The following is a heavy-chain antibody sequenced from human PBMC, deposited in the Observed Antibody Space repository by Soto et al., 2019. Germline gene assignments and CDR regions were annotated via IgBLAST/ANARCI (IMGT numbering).Heavy chain of an antibody. J-gene: IGHJ3*01. CDR2: IGSSSSTI. CDR1: ECSFSSYI. V-gene: IGHV3-48*02. D-gene: IGHD2-2*01. CDR3: ASLMLVTGGEAF. Sequence: PVVSLRLSCSSSECSFSSYIINWFRQAPVKGLEWISYIGSSSSTISYGDSVKGRFAISIDNARNSLSLQMNSLRDEDTAVYYCASLMLVTGGEAF.